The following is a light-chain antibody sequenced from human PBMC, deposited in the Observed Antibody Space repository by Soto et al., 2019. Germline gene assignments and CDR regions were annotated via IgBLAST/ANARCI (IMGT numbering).Light chain of an antibody. J-gene: IGLJ2*01. CDR1: SSNIGSNY. Sequence: QSVLTQPPSASGTPGQRVTISCSGSSSNIGSNYVYWYQQLPGTAPKLLIYRNNQRPSGVPDRFSGSKSGTSASLAISGLRSEDEADYCCAAWDDSRSGVVFGGGTKLTVL. CDR3: AAWDDSRSGVV. V-gene: IGLV1-47*01. CDR2: RNN.